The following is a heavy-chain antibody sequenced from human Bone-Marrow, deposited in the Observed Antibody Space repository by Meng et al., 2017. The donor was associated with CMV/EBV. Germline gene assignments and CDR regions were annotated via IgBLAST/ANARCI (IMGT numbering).Heavy chain of an antibody. Sequence: GESLKISCAASGFTFSSYSMNWVRQAPGKGLEWVSSISSSSSYIYYADSVKGRFTISRDNAKNSLYLQMNSLRAEDTAVYYCAGQYCSSTSCYAPRVDPWGQGTLDTVSS. CDR3: AGQYCSSTSCYAPRVDP. V-gene: IGHV3-21*01. CDR1: GFTFSSYS. J-gene: IGHJ5*02. CDR2: ISSSSSYI. D-gene: IGHD2-2*01.